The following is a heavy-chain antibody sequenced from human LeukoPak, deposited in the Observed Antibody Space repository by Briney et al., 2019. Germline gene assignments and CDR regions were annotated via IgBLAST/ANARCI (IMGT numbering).Heavy chain of an antibody. V-gene: IGHV3-48*01. CDR1: GFTFSSYS. J-gene: IGHJ4*02. D-gene: IGHD5-12*01. CDR3: AREPYSGYTYYFDY. CDR2: ISSSSSTI. Sequence: VGSLRLSCAASGFTFSSYSMNWVRQAPGKGLEWVSYISSSSSTIYYADSVKGRFTISRENAKNSLYLQMNSLRAEDTAVYYCAREPYSGYTYYFDYWGQGTLVTVSS.